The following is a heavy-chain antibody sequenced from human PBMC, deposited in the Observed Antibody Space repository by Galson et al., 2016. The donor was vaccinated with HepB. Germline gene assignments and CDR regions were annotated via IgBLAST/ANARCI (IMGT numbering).Heavy chain of an antibody. Sequence: QSGAEVKKPGTSVKVSCKASGGTFSFYAISWVRQAPGQGLEWMGGIIPIFGTANYAQKFQGRVTITADESTSTAYMELNSLRSEDTAVYYCARGEGYSSSWYESHNWGQGTLVTVSS. D-gene: IGHD6-13*01. V-gene: IGHV1-69*13. CDR2: IIPIFGTA. CDR3: ARGEGYSSSWYESHN. J-gene: IGHJ4*02. CDR1: GGTFSFYA.